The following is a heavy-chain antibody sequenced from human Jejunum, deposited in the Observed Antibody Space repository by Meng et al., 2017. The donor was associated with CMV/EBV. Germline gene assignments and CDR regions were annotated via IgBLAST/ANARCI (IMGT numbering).Heavy chain of an antibody. V-gene: IGHV3-23*03. D-gene: IGHD1-1*01. CDR1: GFTFVRYA. Sequence: SGFTFVRYAMSWVRQAPGKGLEWVSVIYTGVAGTYYADSVKGRFTISRDNSKNTVYLQMNSLRAEDTAVYYCAKRKYDDAAFDFWGQGTMVTVSS. J-gene: IGHJ3*01. CDR2: IYTGVAGT. CDR3: AKRKYDDAAFDF.